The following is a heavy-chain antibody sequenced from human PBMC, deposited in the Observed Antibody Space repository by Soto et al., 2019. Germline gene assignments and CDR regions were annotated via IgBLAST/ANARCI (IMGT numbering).Heavy chain of an antibody. J-gene: IGHJ4*02. Sequence: PGGSLRLSCAASGFTFSSYEMNWVGQAPGKGLEWVSYISSSGSTIYYADSVKGRFTISRDNAKNSLYLQMNSLRAEDTAVYYCARQVKGYFDYWGPGTLVTVSS. CDR3: ARQVKGYFDY. CDR1: GFTFSSYE. CDR2: ISSSGSTI. V-gene: IGHV3-48*03.